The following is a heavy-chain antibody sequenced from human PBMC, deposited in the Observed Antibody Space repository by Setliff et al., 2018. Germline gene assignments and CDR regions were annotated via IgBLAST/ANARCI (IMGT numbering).Heavy chain of an antibody. CDR3: ARGYCDGIGCPAPLYYFDS. J-gene: IGHJ4*02. V-gene: IGHV1-3*03. CDR2: MNIDNGKT. D-gene: IGHD2-21*01. CDR1: GYSFRLYA. Sequence: ASVQVSCKASGYSFRLYAIHWLRQAPGQRFEWMGWMNIDNGKTEFSQDFQDRVTFTRDTSADIAYMDLSGLRSDDMAVYYCARGYCDGIGCPAPLYYFDSWGQGTLVTVSS.